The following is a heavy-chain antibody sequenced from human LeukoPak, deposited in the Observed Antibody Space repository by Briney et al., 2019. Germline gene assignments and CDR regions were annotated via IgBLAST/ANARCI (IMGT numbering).Heavy chain of an antibody. J-gene: IGHJ4*02. D-gene: IGHD4-23*01. Sequence: GGSLRLSCAASGFTFSTYSMYWVRQAPGKGLEWVSYISSGSSSISYADSVKGRFTISRDNAKNSLYLQMNSLRDEDTAVYYCARVRWASYYFEYWGQGTLVTVSS. V-gene: IGHV3-48*02. CDR1: GFTFSTYS. CDR2: ISSGSSSI. CDR3: ARVRWASYYFEY.